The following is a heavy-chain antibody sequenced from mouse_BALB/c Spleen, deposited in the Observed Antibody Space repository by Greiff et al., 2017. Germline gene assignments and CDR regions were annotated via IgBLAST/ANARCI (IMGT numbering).Heavy chain of an antibody. CDR3: ARRGGGYFDY. J-gene: IGHJ2*01. CDR1: GFNIKDYY. V-gene: IGHV14-1*02. CDR2: IDPENGNT. Sequence: AQLQQSGAELVRPGALVKLSCKASGFNIKDYYMHWVKQRPEQGLEWIGWIDPENGNTIYDPKFQGKASITADTSSNTAYLQLSSLTSEDTAVYYCARRGGGYFDYWGQGTTLTVSS.